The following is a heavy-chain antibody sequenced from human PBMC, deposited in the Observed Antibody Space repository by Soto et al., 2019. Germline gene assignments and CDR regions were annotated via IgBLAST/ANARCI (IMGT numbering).Heavy chain of an antibody. D-gene: IGHD2-15*01. Sequence: PSETLSLTCVVSGYSFNSVHFWGWIRQPPGKGLQWIGSLSQSGGTYRNPSLRSRVTLSVDTSKKQFSLKLTSVTAADAAVYYCAAATRPGARFYGMDLWGQGSPVTVSS. V-gene: IGHV4-38-2*01. CDR2: LSQSGGT. J-gene: IGHJ6*02. CDR1: GYSFNSVHF. CDR3: AAATRPGARFYGMDL.